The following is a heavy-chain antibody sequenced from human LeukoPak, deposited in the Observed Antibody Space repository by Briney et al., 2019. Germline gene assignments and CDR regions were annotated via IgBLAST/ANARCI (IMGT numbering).Heavy chain of an antibody. J-gene: IGHJ4*01. CDR3: ASGDYGAGSPVMRY. V-gene: IGHV4-61*02. CDR1: SGSVTRGAYS. Sequence: SQTLSLTCTVSSGSVTRGAYSWTWIRQPVGKGLEWIGRIYTSGDTKYNPSLKSRVTISVGASNNQFSLKLTSVTAADTAVYYCASGDYGAGSPVMRYWGHGTLVIVSS. CDR2: IYTSGDT. D-gene: IGHD3-10*01.